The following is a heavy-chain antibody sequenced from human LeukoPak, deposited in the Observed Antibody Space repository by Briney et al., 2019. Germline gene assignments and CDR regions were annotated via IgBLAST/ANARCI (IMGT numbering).Heavy chain of an antibody. CDR1: GYTFTSYA. D-gene: IGHD3-22*01. Sequence: ASVKVSCKASGYTFTSYAISWVRQAPGQGPDWMGWISAYNGNTNYAQKPQGRVTMTKETSTSTDSMELRSLRSDDTAVYYCARDRSFRHYYDSSGYHGPADYWGPGTLVTVSS. CDR3: ARDRSFRHYYDSSGYHGPADY. V-gene: IGHV1-18*01. CDR2: ISAYNGNT. J-gene: IGHJ4*02.